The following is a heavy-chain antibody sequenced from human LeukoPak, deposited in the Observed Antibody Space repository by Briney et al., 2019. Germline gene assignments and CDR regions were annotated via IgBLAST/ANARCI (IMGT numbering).Heavy chain of an antibody. CDR1: GGTFISYA. CDR2: IIPIFDTA. CDR3: ATTGGDIYYYYMDV. D-gene: IGHD3-16*01. Sequence: SVKVSCKASGGTFISYAITWVRQAPGQGLEWMGGIIPIFDTASYAQKIQGRVTITADESTSTAYMELSSLKSEDTAVYYCATTGGDIYYYYMDVWGKGTTVTISS. V-gene: IGHV1-69*13. J-gene: IGHJ6*03.